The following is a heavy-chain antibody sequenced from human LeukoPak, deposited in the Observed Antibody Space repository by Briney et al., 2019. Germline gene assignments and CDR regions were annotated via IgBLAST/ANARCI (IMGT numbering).Heavy chain of an antibody. J-gene: IGHJ5*02. CDR2: ISAYNGNT. D-gene: IGHD2-15*01. V-gene: IGHV1-18*01. CDR1: GYTFTSYG. Sequence: GASVKVSCKASGYTFTSYGISWVRHAPGQGLEWMGWISAYNGNTNYAQKLQGRVTMTTDTSTSTAYMELRSLRSDDTAVYYCARVGIGYCSGGSCPRWFDPWGQGTLVTVSS. CDR3: ARVGIGYCSGGSCPRWFDP.